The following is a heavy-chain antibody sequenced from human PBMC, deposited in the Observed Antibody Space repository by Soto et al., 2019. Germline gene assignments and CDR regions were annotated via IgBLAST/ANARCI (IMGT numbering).Heavy chain of an antibody. CDR1: GASISFFY. CDR2: VYYTGST. V-gene: IGHV4-59*01. J-gene: IGHJ5*02. Sequence: QLQLQESGPGLVKPSETLSLTCTVSGASISFFYWTWIRQPPGKGLEWIGHVYYTGSTNYNPSLERRATLAPDTSKTQFSLNLTSVTAAETAVYYCARRRAGYTGVWFDPWGQGTLVTVSS. CDR3: ARRRAGYTGVWFDP. D-gene: IGHD3-9*01.